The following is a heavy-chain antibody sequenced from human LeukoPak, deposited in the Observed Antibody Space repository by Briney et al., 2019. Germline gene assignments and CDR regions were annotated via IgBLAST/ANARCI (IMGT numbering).Heavy chain of an antibody. CDR2: IYTSGST. D-gene: IGHD2-2*01. J-gene: IGHJ6*03. Sequence: SETLSLTCTVSGGSISSSSYYWGWIRQPPGKGLEWIGSIYTSGSTNYNPSLKSRVTISVDTSKNQFSLKLSSVTAADTAVYYCARDQEAYCSSTSCYEYSYYMDVWGKGTTVTISS. CDR3: ARDQEAYCSSTSCYEYSYYMDV. V-gene: IGHV4-39*07. CDR1: GGSISSSSYY.